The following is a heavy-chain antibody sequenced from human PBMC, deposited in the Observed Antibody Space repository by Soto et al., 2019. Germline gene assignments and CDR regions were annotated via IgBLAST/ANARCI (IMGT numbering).Heavy chain of an antibody. J-gene: IGHJ4*02. D-gene: IGHD6-19*01. Sequence: EVQLVESGGGVVRPGGSLRLSCAASGFTFDDYGMSWVRQAPGKGLEWVSGINWNGGSTGYADSVKGRFTISRDNAKNSLYLQMRSLSAEDTALYYCARLYSSGWYGPGRYWGQGTLVTVSS. CDR2: INWNGGST. CDR3: ARLYSSGWYGPGRY. CDR1: GFTFDDYG. V-gene: IGHV3-20*04.